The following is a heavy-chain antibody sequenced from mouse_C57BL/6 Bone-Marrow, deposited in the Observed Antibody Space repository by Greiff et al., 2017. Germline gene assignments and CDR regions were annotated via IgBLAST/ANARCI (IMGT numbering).Heavy chain of an antibody. V-gene: IGHV7-1*01. CDR1: GFTFSDFY. Sequence: EVKVVESGGGLVQSGRSLRLSCATSGFTFSDFYMEWVRQAPGKGLEWIAASRNKANDYTTEYSASVKGRFIVSRDTSQSILYLQMNALGAEDTAIYYCARDDGYYAMDYWGQGTSVTVSS. CDR2: SRNKANDYTT. CDR3: ARDDGYYAMDY. J-gene: IGHJ4*01.